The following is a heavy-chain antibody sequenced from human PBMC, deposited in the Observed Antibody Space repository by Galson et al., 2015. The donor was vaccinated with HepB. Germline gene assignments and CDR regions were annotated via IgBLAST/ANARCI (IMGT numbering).Heavy chain of an antibody. D-gene: IGHD1-26*01. CDR1: GFTFSSYW. CDR2: INSDGSST. J-gene: IGHJ4*02. Sequence: SLRLSCAASGFTFSSYWMHWVRQAPGKGLVWVSRINSDGSSTSYADSVKGRFTISRDNSKNTLYLQMNSLRAEDTAVYYCAKDRVSYSGSYYECYFGYWGQGTLVTVSS. CDR3: AKDRVSYSGSYYECYFGY. V-gene: IGHV3-74*01.